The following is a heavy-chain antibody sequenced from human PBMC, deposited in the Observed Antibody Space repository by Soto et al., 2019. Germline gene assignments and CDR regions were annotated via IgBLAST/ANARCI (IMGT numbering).Heavy chain of an antibody. CDR1: GFTFSSYG. D-gene: IGHD6-19*01. CDR3: AKDHGRIAVVALYS. J-gene: IGHJ4*02. V-gene: IGHV3-33*06. CDR2: IWYDGSNK. Sequence: GGSLRLSCAASGFTFSSYGMHWVRQALGKGLEWVAVIWYDGSNKYYADSVKGRFTISRDNSKNTLYLQMNSLRAEDTAVYYCAKDHGRIAVVALYSWCQGTLVTVSS.